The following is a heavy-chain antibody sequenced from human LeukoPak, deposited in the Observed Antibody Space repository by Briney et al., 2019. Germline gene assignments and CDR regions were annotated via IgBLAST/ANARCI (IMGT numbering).Heavy chain of an antibody. D-gene: IGHD1-26*01. J-gene: IGHJ4*02. CDR1: GFTFSNYA. V-gene: IGHV3-23*01. CDR3: AKGGSVGVGTSYYFDC. Sequence: PGGSLRLSCAASGFTFSNYAMSWVRQAPGKGLEWASVISGGGGSSYYADSVKGRFTISRDNSKNTLYLQMNSLRAEDTAVYYCAKGGSVGVGTSYYFDCWGQGTLVTVSS. CDR2: ISGGGGSS.